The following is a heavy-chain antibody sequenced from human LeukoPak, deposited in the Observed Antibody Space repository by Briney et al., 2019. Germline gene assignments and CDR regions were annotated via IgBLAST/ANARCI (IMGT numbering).Heavy chain of an antibody. CDR1: GWSFSGYY. Sequence: SETLSLTCAVYGWSFSGYYWSWFSQPPGKGLEWIGEVNHSGSTTYNQSLMSRVTISVDTSTNKLSLKLLSVTTAATAAYSCVEGSGTIWGQGTLVTVSS. J-gene: IGHJ4*02. CDR3: VEGSGTI. V-gene: IGHV4-34*01. CDR2: VNHSGST. D-gene: IGHD1-7*01.